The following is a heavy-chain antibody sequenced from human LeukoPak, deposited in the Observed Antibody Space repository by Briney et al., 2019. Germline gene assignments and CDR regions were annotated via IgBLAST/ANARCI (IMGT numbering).Heavy chain of an antibody. CDR3: ARDSDGSSWYLFDY. CDR2: IKQDGSEK. Sequence: GGSLRLSCAASGFTFSSYWMSWVRQAPGKGLEWVGNIKQDGSEKYYVDSVKGRFTISRDNAKNSLYLQMNSLRAEDTAVYYCARDSDGSSWYLFDYWGQGTLVTVSS. V-gene: IGHV3-7*01. D-gene: IGHD6-13*01. CDR1: GFTFSSYW. J-gene: IGHJ4*02.